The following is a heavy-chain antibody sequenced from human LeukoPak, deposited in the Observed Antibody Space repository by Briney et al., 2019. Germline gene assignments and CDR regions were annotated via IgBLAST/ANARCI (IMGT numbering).Heavy chain of an antibody. Sequence: GESLKISCKGSGYSFTSYWTGWVRQMPGKGLEWMGIIYPGDSDTRYSPSFQGQVTISADKSISTAYLQWSSLKASDTAMYYCALIPYALWFGEPVDYWGQGTLVTVSS. V-gene: IGHV5-51*01. CDR2: IYPGDSDT. CDR3: ALIPYALWFGEPVDY. D-gene: IGHD3-10*01. J-gene: IGHJ4*02. CDR1: GYSFTSYW.